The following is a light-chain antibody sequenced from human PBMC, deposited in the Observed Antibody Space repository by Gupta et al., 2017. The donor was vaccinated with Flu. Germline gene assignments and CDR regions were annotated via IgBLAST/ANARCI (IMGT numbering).Light chain of an antibody. V-gene: IGLV2-8*01. CDR2: AVT. CDR3: SSYAGSNDLWV. J-gene: IGLJ3*02. CDR1: SSDVGGYNY. Sequence: VTISCTGTSSDVGGYNYVSWYQQHPDEDPKLIIYAVTQRPSGVPDRFSASKAGTTASLTVSGLQVEDEADYYCSSYAGSNDLWVFGGGTKLTVL.